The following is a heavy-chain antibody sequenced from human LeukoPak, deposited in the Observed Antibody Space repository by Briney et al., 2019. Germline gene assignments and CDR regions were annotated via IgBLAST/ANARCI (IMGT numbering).Heavy chain of an antibody. V-gene: IGHV3-30*02. CDR1: GFTFSSYG. CDR2: IRYDGSNK. D-gene: IGHD4-23*01. Sequence: PGGSLRLSCAASGFTFSSYGMHWVRQAPGKGLEWVAFIRYDGSNKYYADSVKGRFTISRDNSKNTLYLQMNSLRAEDTAVYYCARDSTVVTRFDYWGQGTLVTVSS. J-gene: IGHJ4*02. CDR3: ARDSTVVTRFDY.